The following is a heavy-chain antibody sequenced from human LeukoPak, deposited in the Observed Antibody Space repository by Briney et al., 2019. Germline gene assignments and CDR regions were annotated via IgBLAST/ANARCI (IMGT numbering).Heavy chain of an antibody. J-gene: IGHJ5*02. V-gene: IGHV3-13*01. CDR2: IGTAGDS. CDR3: ARSVAGSSWFDP. CDR1: GFSFSSYD. Sequence: GGSLRLSCAASGFSFSSYDMHWVRPITGKGLEWVSVIGTAGDSLYAGSARGRFTISRENAKNSLYLQMSSLRAGDTAVYYCARSVAGSSWFDPWGQGTLVTVSS. D-gene: IGHD1-1*01.